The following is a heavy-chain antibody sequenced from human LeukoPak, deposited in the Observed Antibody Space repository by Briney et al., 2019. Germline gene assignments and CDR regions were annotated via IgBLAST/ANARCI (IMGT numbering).Heavy chain of an antibody. CDR2: INPNSGGT. J-gene: IGHJ4*02. CDR3: ARDHVSSGYYLPNRDFDY. V-gene: IGHV1-2*02. D-gene: IGHD3-22*01. Sequence: ASVKVSCKAPGYTFTGYYMHWVRQAPGQGLEWMGWINPNSGGTNYAQKFQGRVTMTRDTSISTAYMELSRLRSDDTAVYYCARDHVSSGYYLPNRDFDYWGQGTLVTVSS. CDR1: GYTFTGYY.